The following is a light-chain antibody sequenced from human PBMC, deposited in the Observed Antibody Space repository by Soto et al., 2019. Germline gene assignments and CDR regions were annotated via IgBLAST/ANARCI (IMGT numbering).Light chain of an antibody. Sequence: QSALTQPASVSGSPGQSITISCIGTSSDVGANNYVSWYQQHPGKAPKLIISEVSDRPSGVSNRFSGSKSGNTASLTISGLQTEDEADYYCTSYTGYDSDTPWVFGGGTQLTVL. CDR2: EVS. V-gene: IGLV2-14*01. J-gene: IGLJ3*02. CDR3: TSYTGYDSDTPWV. CDR1: SSDVGANNY.